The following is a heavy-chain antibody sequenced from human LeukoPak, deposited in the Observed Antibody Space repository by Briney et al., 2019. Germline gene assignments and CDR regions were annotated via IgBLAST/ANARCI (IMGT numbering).Heavy chain of an antibody. V-gene: IGHV3-9*01. CDR3: AKGRELHWGYFDY. CDR2: ISWNSGSI. Sequence: PGRSLRLSCTASGFTFDDYAMHWVRQVPGKGLEWVSGISWNSGSIDYADSVKGRFTISRDNAKNSLYLQVNSLRAEDTALYYCAKGRELHWGYFDYWGQGTLVTVSS. D-gene: IGHD7-27*01. CDR1: GFTFDDYA. J-gene: IGHJ4*02.